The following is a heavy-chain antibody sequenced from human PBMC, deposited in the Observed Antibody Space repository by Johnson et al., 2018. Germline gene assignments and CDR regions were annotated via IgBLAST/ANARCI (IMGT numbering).Heavy chain of an antibody. CDR1: GFTFSGSA. CDR2: IRSKANSYAT. D-gene: IGHD2-2*01. Sequence: VQLVESGGGLVQPGGSLKLSCAASGFTFSGSAMHWVRQASGKGLEWVGRIRSKANSYATAYAASVKGRFTISRDYSKNTAYLQMNSLKTEETAGYYCTRHPGIVVVPAGDYYYYYYLDVWGKGTTVTVSS. V-gene: IGHV3-73*01. CDR3: TRHPGIVVVPAGDYYYYYYLDV. J-gene: IGHJ6*03.